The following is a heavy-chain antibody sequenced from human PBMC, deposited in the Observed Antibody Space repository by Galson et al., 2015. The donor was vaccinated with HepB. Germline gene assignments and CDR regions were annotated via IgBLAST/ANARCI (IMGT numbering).Heavy chain of an antibody. CDR2: INNDGSST. D-gene: IGHD3-10*01. V-gene: IGHV3-74*01. Sequence: SLRLSCAASGFTFSSNWMHWVRQAPGKGLVWVSRINNDGSSTTYAESVKGRFTISRDNAKNTLYLQMNSLRAEDTAVYYCGRVADTNTWFIDYWGQGTLVTVSS. CDR1: GFTFSSNW. CDR3: GRVADTNTWFIDY. J-gene: IGHJ4*02.